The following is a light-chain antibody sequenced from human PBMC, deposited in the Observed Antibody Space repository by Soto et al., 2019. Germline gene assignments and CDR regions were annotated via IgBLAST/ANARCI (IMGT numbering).Light chain of an antibody. Sequence: EVVLTQSPATLSLSPGERATLSCRASQNVYDYLAWFQQKPGQPPRLVIYDASNRATGIPDRFSGSGSGTDFTLTISSLEPEDFAVYYCQQRYSWPPLTFGGGTRVDIK. CDR2: DAS. CDR1: QNVYDY. V-gene: IGKV3-11*01. J-gene: IGKJ4*01. CDR3: QQRYSWPPLT.